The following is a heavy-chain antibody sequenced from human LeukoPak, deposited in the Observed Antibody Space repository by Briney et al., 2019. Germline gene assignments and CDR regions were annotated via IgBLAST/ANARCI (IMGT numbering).Heavy chain of an antibody. Sequence: GGSLRLSCAASGFTFSSYAMTWVRQAPGKGLQWVSAISGGGVSTYYADSVKGRFTISRGNAKNSLYLQMNSLRAEDTAVYYCARGGFGTMVRGVIITPQYYYYYYMDVWGKGTTVTISS. D-gene: IGHD3-10*01. J-gene: IGHJ6*03. V-gene: IGHV3-23*01. CDR1: GFTFSSYA. CDR2: ISGGGVST. CDR3: ARGGFGTMVRGVIITPQYYYYYYMDV.